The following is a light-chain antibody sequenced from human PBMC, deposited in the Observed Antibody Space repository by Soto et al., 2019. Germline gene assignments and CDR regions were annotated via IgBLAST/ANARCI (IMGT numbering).Light chain of an antibody. Sequence: EIVLTQSPGTLSLSPGERATLSCRASQSVSSNYLGWYQQKPGQAPRLLIYGASTRATGIPDRFSGSGSGTAFTLTISRLDPEDFAVYYCQQYGGSSLYTFGQGTKLEIK. V-gene: IGKV3-20*01. CDR3: QQYGGSSLYT. CDR2: GAS. CDR1: QSVSSNY. J-gene: IGKJ2*01.